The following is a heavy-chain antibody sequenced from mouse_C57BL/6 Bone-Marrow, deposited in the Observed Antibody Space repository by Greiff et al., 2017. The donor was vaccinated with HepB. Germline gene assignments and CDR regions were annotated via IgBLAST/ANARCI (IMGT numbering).Heavy chain of an antibody. D-gene: IGHD1-1*02. J-gene: IGHJ3*01. CDR2: IDPETGGT. Sequence: VQLKESGAELVRPGASVTLSCKASGYTFTDYEMHWVKQTPVHGLEWIGAIDPETGGTAYNQKFKGKAILTADKSSSTAYMELRSLTSEDSAVYYCTRYGGNSFAYWGQGTLVTVSA. CDR1: GYTFTDYE. CDR3: TRYGGNSFAY. V-gene: IGHV1-15*01.